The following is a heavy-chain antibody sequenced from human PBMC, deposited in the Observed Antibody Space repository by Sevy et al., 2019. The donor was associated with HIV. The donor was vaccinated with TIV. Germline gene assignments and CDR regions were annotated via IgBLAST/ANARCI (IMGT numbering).Heavy chain of an antibody. CDR1: GDSINNYY. Sequence: SQTLSLTCRVSGDSINNYYWSWIRQPPGKGLEWIGYISYSGTPDYSPSLKSRVTISVDTSKNQFSLKLSSVTAADTAVYYCARHNKHYDFWSDLNWFDPWGQGTLVTVSS. D-gene: IGHD3-3*01. J-gene: IGHJ5*02. V-gene: IGHV4-59*08. CDR3: ARHNKHYDFWSDLNWFDP. CDR2: ISYSGTP.